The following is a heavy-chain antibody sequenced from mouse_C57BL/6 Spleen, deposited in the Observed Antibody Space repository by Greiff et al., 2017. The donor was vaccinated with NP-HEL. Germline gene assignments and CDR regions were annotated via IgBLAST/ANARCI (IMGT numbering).Heavy chain of an antibody. CDR2: IDPEDGDT. V-gene: IGHV14-1*01. CDR1: GFNIKDYY. D-gene: IGHD2-2*01. Sequence: EVQLQQSGAELVRPGASVKLSCTASGFNIKDYYMHWVKQRPEQGLEWIGRIDPEDGDTEYAPKFQGKATMTADTSSNTAYLQLSSLTSEDTAVYYCTRPYGSGYFDVWGTGTTVTVSS. J-gene: IGHJ1*03. CDR3: TRPYGSGYFDV.